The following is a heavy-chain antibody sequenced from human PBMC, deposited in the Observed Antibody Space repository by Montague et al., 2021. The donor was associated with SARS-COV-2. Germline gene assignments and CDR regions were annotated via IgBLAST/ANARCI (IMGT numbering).Heavy chain of an antibody. CDR3: AVVILAVAGANFYFDY. CDR2: SDHSRIT. J-gene: IGHJ4*01. CDR1: GGSISSGSY. D-gene: IGHD4/OR15-4a*01. Sequence: SETLSLTCTVSGGSISSGSYWGWIRQHPGEGLEWLGTSDHSRITXXSHSLQSRDTISRDTTKNQFSLILDSATASATAMYYCAVVILAVAGANFYFDYWGQGTLVTVSS. V-gene: IGHV4-38-2*02.